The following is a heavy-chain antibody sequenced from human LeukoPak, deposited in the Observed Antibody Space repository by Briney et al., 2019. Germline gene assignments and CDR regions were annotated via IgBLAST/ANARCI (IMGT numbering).Heavy chain of an antibody. J-gene: IGHJ4*02. Sequence: SETLSLTCTVSGGPISSSSYYWGSVRQPPRKGLEWILSLYYRWSTYYNPSPKPRVTISVDTSKNQFSLKLSSVTAADTAVYHCARHGSVESCYDYGCFDYWGEGTLVTVSS. V-gene: IGHV4-39*01. CDR3: ARHGSVESCYDYGCFDY. D-gene: IGHD5-12*01. CDR2: LYYRWST. CDR1: GGPISSSSYY.